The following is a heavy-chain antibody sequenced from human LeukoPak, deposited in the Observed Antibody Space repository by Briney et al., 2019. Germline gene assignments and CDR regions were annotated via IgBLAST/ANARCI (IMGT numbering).Heavy chain of an antibody. Sequence: SETLSLTCTVSGGSISSYYWSWIRQPAGKGLEWIGRIYTSGSTNYNPSLKSRVTMSVDTSKNQFSLKLSSVTAADTAVYYCARGRGDGYNFKPLSWFDPWGQGTLVTVSS. J-gene: IGHJ5*02. CDR1: GGSISSYY. D-gene: IGHD5-24*01. CDR3: ARGRGDGYNFKPLSWFDP. CDR2: IYTSGST. V-gene: IGHV4-4*07.